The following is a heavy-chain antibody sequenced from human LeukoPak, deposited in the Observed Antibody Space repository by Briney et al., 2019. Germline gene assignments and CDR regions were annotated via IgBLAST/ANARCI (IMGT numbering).Heavy chain of an antibody. D-gene: IGHD5-18*01. CDR3: AKGAWDTAMAPSIFDY. Sequence: GGSLRLSCAASGFTFSSYAMHWVRQAPGKGLEWVAVISYDGSNKYYADSVKGRFTISRDNSKNTLYLQMNSLRAEDTAVYYCAKGAWDTAMAPSIFDYWGQGTLVTVSS. CDR1: GFTFSSYA. V-gene: IGHV3-30-3*01. CDR2: ISYDGSNK. J-gene: IGHJ4*02.